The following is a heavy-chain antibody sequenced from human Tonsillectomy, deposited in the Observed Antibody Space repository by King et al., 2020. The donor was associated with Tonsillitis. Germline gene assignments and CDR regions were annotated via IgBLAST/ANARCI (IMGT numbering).Heavy chain of an antibody. CDR2: ILKSGTS. Sequence: VQLVESGGDLAQPGGSLRLSCVASGFSLSSYAMSWVRQAPGKGLEWVSGILKSGTSYYLDSVKGRLTISSDTSKNTLYLQMNSLTVEDTAVYYCAKDAIFGDGYWVFDSWGQGTLVTVSA. V-gene: IGHV3-23*04. CDR3: AKDAIFGDGYWVFDS. J-gene: IGHJ4*02. D-gene: IGHD5-24*01. CDR1: GFSLSSYA.